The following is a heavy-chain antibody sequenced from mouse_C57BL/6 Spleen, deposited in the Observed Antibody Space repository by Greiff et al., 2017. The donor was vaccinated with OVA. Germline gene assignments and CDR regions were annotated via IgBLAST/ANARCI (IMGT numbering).Heavy chain of an antibody. CDR1: GFSLTSYA. J-gene: IGHJ3*01. CDR3: ATYDGDPAWFAY. V-gene: IGHV2-9-1*01. CDR2: IWPGGGT. Sequence: VKLVESGPGLVAPSQSLSITCTVSGFSLTSYAISWVRQPPGKGLEWLGVIWPGGGTNYNSAFKSRLSISKDNSKSQVFLKMNSLQTDDTARYYCATYDGDPAWFAYWGQGTLVTVSA. D-gene: IGHD2-3*01.